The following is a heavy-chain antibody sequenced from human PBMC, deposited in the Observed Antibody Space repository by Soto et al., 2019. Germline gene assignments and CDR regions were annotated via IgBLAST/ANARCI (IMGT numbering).Heavy chain of an antibody. Sequence: QVQLQESGPGLVKPSETLSLTCTVSGGSISSYYWSWIRQPSGKGLEWIGRIYTSGSTNYNPSLKSRVPMLVDTSKNQFSLKLSSVTAADTAVYYCAGSWQPPRPNWFAPWGQGTLVTVSS. D-gene: IGHD1-1*01. CDR1: GGSISSYY. CDR2: IYTSGST. V-gene: IGHV4-4*07. CDR3: AGSWQPPRPNWFAP. J-gene: IGHJ5*02.